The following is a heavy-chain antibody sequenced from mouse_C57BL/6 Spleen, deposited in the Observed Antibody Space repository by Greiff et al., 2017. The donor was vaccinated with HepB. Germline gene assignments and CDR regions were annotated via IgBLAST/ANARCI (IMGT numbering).Heavy chain of an antibody. V-gene: IGHV1-61*01. D-gene: IGHD2-2*01. J-gene: IGHJ2*01. CDR2: IYPSDSET. CDR3: AKVYYGYDDA. Sequence: QVQLQQSGAELVRPGSSVKLSCKASGYTFTSYWMDWVKQRPGQGLEWIGSIYPSDSETHYNQKFKDKATLTVDKSSSPAYMQLSSLTSEDSAGYDCAKVYYGYDDAWGQGTTLTVSS. CDR1: GYTFTSYW.